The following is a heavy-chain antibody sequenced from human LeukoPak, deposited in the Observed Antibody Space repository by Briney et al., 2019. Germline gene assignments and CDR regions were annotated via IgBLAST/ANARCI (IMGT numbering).Heavy chain of an antibody. V-gene: IGHV3-23*01. CDR3: AKDFDYYDTSDYFFLAVFDY. CDR2: ISGSGATT. Sequence: GRSLRLSCAASGFTFSSYAMTWVRQAPGKGLEWVSAISGSGATTYYADSVKGRFTISRDSSKNTLYLEMSSLRAEDTAVYYCAKDFDYYDTSDYFFLAVFDYWGQGTLVTVSS. CDR1: GFTFSSYA. D-gene: IGHD3-22*01. J-gene: IGHJ4*02.